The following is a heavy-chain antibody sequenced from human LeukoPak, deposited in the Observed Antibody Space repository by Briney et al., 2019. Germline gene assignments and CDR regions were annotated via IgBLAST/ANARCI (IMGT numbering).Heavy chain of an antibody. V-gene: IGHV1-46*01. CDR2: INPSGGST. CDR3: ARAGDCSGGSCYSFLDY. CDR1: GYTFTSYY. Sequence: ASVKVSCKASGYTFTSYYMHWVRQAPGQGLEWMGIINPSGGSTSYAQKFQGRVTMTRDTSTSTVYMELSSLRSEDTAVYYCARAGDCSGGSCYSFLDYWGQGTLVTVSS. J-gene: IGHJ4*02. D-gene: IGHD2-15*01.